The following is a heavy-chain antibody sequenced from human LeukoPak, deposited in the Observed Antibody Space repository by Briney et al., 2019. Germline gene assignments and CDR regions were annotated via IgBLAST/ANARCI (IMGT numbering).Heavy chain of an antibody. D-gene: IGHD6-13*01. CDR3: AREKKEAAGTFPYYYYGMDV. CDR2: IIPIFGTA. CDR1: GGTFSSYA. V-gene: IGHV1-69*13. J-gene: IGHJ6*02. Sequence: SVKVSCKASGGTFSSYAISWVRQAPGQGLEWMGGIIPIFGTANYAQKFQGRVTITADESTSTAYMELSSLRSEDTAVYYCAREKKEAAGTFPYYYYGMDVWGQGTTVTVSS.